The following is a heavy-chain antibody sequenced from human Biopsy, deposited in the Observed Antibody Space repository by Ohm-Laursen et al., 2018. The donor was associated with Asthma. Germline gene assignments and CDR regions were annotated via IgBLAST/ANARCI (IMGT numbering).Heavy chain of an antibody. CDR1: GLTFSDYW. Sequence: GSLRLSCTASGLTFSDYWMHWVRQAPGKGLEWVSRVKGDGRRTSYADSVKGRFTISRDNAKNTLYLQMNSLRVEDTAVYYCARDGVVPDAMYYHYYYGLDVWGQGTTVTASS. V-gene: IGHV3-74*01. CDR3: ARDGVVPDAMYYHYYYGLDV. D-gene: IGHD2-2*01. CDR2: VKGDGRRT. J-gene: IGHJ6*02.